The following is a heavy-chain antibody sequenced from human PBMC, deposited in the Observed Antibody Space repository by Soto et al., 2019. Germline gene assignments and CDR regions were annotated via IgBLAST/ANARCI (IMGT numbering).Heavy chain of an antibody. CDR3: ATQTGTVPNFADH. D-gene: IGHD1-1*01. Sequence: QVQLVQSGAEVKKPGASVMVSCKTSGYTFTDFYINWVRQAPGQGLEWVGWINPNTGGTKPSQRFQGRVTLTRDTSITTAYMELTRLTSEDTAVYFCATQTGTVPNFADHRGQGPLVTVSS. CDR2: INPNTGGT. V-gene: IGHV1-2*02. J-gene: IGHJ4*02. CDR1: GYTFTDFY.